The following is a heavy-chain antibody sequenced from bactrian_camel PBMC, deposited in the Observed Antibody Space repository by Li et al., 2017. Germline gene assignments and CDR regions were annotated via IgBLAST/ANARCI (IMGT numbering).Heavy chain of an antibody. V-gene: IGHV3S6*01. CDR1: GFAFSSYW. J-gene: IGHJ4*01. CDR2: IYSGGT. CDR3: ATATDFRGDY. Sequence: VQLVESGGGLVQPGGSLRLSCAASGFAFSSYWMSWVRQAPGKGLEWVSSIYSGGTDYADSVKGRFTISRDNAKNTMYLQMNSLKSEDTALYYCATATDFRGDYWGQGTQVTVS.